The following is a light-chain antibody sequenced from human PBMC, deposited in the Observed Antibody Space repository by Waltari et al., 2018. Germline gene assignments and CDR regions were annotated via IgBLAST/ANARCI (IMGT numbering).Light chain of an antibody. V-gene: IGLV2-8*01. Sequence: HSALTQPPSASGSPGQSVTISCTGSSSDVGGYDPVSWYQQYPGRPPRLLLYEVHKRPSGVPDRFSASKSGDTASLTVSGLRAEDEAHYYCTSYTPIPTFVLFGGGTKLTVL. CDR2: EVH. CDR3: TSYTPIPTFVL. J-gene: IGLJ2*01. CDR1: SSDVGGYDP.